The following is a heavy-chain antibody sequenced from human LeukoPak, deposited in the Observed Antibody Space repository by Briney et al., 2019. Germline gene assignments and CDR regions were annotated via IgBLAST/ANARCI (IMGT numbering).Heavy chain of an antibody. J-gene: IGHJ4*02. V-gene: IGHV1-18*01. CDR2: ISAYNGNT. Sequence: ASVKVSCKASGYSFTSYGISWVRQAPGQGLEWMGWISAYNGNTNYAQKFQGRVTMTRDTSTSTVYMELSSLKSEDTAVFYCAISGNYFRPFDYWGQGTLVSVSS. CDR1: GYSFTSYG. CDR3: AISGNYFRPFDY. D-gene: IGHD1-26*01.